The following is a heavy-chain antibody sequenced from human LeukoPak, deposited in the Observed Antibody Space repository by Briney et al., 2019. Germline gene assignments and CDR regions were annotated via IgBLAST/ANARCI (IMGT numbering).Heavy chain of an antibody. D-gene: IGHD3-22*01. J-gene: IGHJ5*02. CDR2: IYYSGST. CDR3: VRLFYYDSRGPPS. V-gene: IGHV4-39*01. Sequence: SETLSLTCNVLGGSIRSSNYYWGWIRQPPGKGLEWIGSIYYSGSTYYNPSLKGRGTMSVDTSNNQFSLKLTSATATDTAVYYCVRLFYYDSRGPPSWGQGTLVTVSS. CDR1: GGSIRSSNYY.